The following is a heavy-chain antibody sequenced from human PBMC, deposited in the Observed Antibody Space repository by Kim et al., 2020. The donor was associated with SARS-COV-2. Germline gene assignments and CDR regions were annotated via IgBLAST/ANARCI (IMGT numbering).Heavy chain of an antibody. CDR1: GFAFNDYW. D-gene: IGHD3-10*01. V-gene: IGHV3-7*05. CDR2: IKHDGSER. Sequence: GGSLRLSCAACGFAFNDYWMTWIRQAPGKGLEWVAGIKHDGSERLYVDSVKGRFTISRDNAKTSLYLQMNSLRAEDTAVYYCTRALFGSGRGFDPWGQG. J-gene: IGHJ5*02. CDR3: TRALFGSGRGFDP.